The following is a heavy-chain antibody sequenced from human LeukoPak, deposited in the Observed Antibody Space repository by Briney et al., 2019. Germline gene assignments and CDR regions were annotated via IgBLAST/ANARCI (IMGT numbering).Heavy chain of an antibody. CDR3: AKVATPNTLDALDV. CDR1: GFTFSNYS. V-gene: IGHV3-48*01. J-gene: IGHJ3*01. CDR2: ISSSRSNI. Sequence: GGSLRLSCATSGFTFSNYSMNWVRQAPGKGLEWISYISSSRSNIFYADSVKGRFTISRDNAKNSLYLQMNSLRAEDTAVYYCAKVATPNTLDALDVWGQGTMVTVSS. D-gene: IGHD1/OR15-1a*01.